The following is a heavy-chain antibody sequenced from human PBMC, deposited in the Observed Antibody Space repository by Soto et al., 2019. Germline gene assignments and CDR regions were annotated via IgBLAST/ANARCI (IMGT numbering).Heavy chain of an antibody. CDR1: GYTLTELS. CDR2: FDPEDGET. CDR3: ATAPSVVAATPGYY. J-gene: IGHJ4*02. V-gene: IGHV1-24*01. D-gene: IGHD2-15*01. Sequence: GASVKVSCKVSGYTLTELSMHWVRQAPGKGLEWMGGFDPEDGETIYAQKFQGRVTMTEDTSTDTAYMELSSLRSEDTAVYYCATAPSVVAATPGYYWGQGTLVTVSS.